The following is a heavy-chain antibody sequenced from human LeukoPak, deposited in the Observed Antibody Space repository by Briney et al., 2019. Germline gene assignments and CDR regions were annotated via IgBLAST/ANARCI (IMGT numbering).Heavy chain of an antibody. Sequence: GGSLRLSCAASGFTFSSYAMSWVRQAPGKGLEWVSAISGSGGSTYYADSVKGRSTISRDNSKNTLYLQMNSLRAEDTAVYYCAKCRGTRLCWPSDYWGQGTLVTVSS. CDR1: GFTFSSYA. J-gene: IGHJ4*02. CDR3: AKCRGTRLCWPSDY. CDR2: ISGSGGST. D-gene: IGHD1-1*01. V-gene: IGHV3-23*01.